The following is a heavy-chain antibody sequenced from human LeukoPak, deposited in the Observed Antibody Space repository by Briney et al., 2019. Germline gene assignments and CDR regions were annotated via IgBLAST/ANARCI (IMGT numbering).Heavy chain of an antibody. J-gene: IGHJ4*02. CDR1: GFAFSSYW. CDR3: AREGRVSGYDFDC. CDR2: INSDGSSI. V-gene: IGHV3-74*03. D-gene: IGHD5-12*01. Sequence: GGSLRLSCAASGFAFSSYWMHWVRQAPGKGLVWVSRINSDGSSITYADSVKGRFTISRDNAKNTLYLQMNSLRVEDTAVYYCAREGRVSGYDFDCWGQGTLVTVYS.